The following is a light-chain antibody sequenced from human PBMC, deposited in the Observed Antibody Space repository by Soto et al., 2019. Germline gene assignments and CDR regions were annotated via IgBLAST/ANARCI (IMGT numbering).Light chain of an antibody. CDR1: QSISSNY. CDR3: QQYGSSPWT. V-gene: IGKV3-20*01. CDR2: DAS. Sequence: EIVLTQSPGTLPLSPGERATLSCRASQSISSNYLAWYQRKPGQAPRLLIYDASNRATGIPARFSGSGSGTDFTLTISRLEPEDFAVYHCQQYGSSPWTFGQGTKVDIK. J-gene: IGKJ1*01.